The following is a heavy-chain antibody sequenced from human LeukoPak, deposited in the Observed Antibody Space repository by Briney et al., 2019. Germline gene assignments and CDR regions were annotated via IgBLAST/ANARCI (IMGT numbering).Heavy chain of an antibody. CDR1: GGSISSYY. J-gene: IGHJ4*02. CDR3: ARVSTVAGTVYFDY. Sequence: SETLSLTCTVSGGSISSYYWSWIRQPAGKGLEWIGRIYTSGSTNYNPSLKSRVTMSVDTSKNQFSLKLSSVTAADTAVYYCARVSTVAGTVYFDYWGQGTLVTVSS. D-gene: IGHD6-19*01. V-gene: IGHV4-4*07. CDR2: IYTSGST.